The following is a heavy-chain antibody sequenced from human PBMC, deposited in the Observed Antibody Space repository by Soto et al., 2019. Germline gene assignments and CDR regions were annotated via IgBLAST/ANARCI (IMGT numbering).Heavy chain of an antibody. J-gene: IGHJ4*02. CDR1: GFTFSSYA. D-gene: IGHD2-2*01. CDR3: AKDLVVVPDYYFDC. Sequence: EVQLLESGGGLVQPGGSLRLSCAASGFTFSSYAISWVRQPPGRGLEWVSGISGSGGSTYYADSVKGRFTISRDNSKNTLYLQMNSLRAEDTAVYYCAKDLVVVPDYYFDCWGQGTLVTVSS. V-gene: IGHV3-23*01. CDR2: ISGSGGST.